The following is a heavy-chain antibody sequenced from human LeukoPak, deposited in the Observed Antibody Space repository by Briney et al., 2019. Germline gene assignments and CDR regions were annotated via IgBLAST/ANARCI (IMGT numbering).Heavy chain of an antibody. V-gene: IGHV3-11*03. CDR1: GFTFSDYY. Sequence: GGSLRLSCAVSGFTFSDYYMSWIRQAPGKGLEWVSYISSSSSYTNYADSVKGRFTISRDNAKNSLHLQMNSLRAEDTAVYYCARAYSYGPDYWGQGTLVTVSS. CDR3: ARAYSYGPDY. J-gene: IGHJ4*02. D-gene: IGHD5-18*01. CDR2: ISSSSSYT.